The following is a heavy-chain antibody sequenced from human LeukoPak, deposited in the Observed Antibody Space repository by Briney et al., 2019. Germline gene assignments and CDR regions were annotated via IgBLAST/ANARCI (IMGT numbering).Heavy chain of an antibody. Sequence: GGSLRLSCAASGFTFSSYSMNWVRQAPGKGLEWVAFIRYDGTNKYYADSVKGRFTISRDNYKNTLYLKMNNLRAEDTAVYYCAKDGAPSRWFGRNYFDYWGQGTLVTVSS. CDR2: IRYDGTNK. D-gene: IGHD3-10*01. J-gene: IGHJ4*02. CDR1: GFTFSSYS. V-gene: IGHV3-30*02. CDR3: AKDGAPSRWFGRNYFDY.